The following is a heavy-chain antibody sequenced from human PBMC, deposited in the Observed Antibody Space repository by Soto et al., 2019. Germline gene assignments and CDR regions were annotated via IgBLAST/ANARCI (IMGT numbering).Heavy chain of an antibody. J-gene: IGHJ5*02. Sequence: ASVKVSCKASGYTFTGYYMHWVRQAPGQGLEWMGWINPNSGGTNYAQKFQGRVTMTRDTSISTAYMELSRLRSEDTAVYYCARDKSIAARHWFDPWGQGTLVTVSS. CDR2: INPNSGGT. CDR1: GYTFTGYY. D-gene: IGHD6-6*01. CDR3: ARDKSIAARHWFDP. V-gene: IGHV1-2*02.